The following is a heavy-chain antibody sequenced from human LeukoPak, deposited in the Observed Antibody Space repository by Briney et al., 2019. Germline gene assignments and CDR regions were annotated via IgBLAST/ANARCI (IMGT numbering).Heavy chain of an antibody. CDR3: ARVNLRGSNYNWFDP. D-gene: IGHD3-10*01. CDR2: ISVYNGNT. V-gene: IGHV1-18*01. Sequence: GASVKVSCKASGYTFTSYGISWVRQAPGQGLEWMGWISVYNGNTKYSQKLQDRVTMTTDTSTATAYMDLSGLRPDDTAVYYCARVNLRGSNYNWFDPWGQGTRVTVSS. J-gene: IGHJ5*02. CDR1: GYTFTSYG.